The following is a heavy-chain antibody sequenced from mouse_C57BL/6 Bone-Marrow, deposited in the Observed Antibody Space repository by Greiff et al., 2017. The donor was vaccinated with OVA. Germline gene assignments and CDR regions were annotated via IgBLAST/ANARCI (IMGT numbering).Heavy chain of an antibody. CDR1: GYTFTDYY. Sequence: VQLQQSGPELVKPGASVKISCKASGYTFTDYYMNWVKQSHGKSLEWIGDINPNNGGTSYNQKFKGKATLTVDKSSSTAYMELRSLTSEDSAVYYCARVGLYYGSSPDYWGQGTTLTVSS. CDR2: INPNNGGT. CDR3: ARVGLYYGSSPDY. D-gene: IGHD1-1*01. J-gene: IGHJ2*01. V-gene: IGHV1-26*01.